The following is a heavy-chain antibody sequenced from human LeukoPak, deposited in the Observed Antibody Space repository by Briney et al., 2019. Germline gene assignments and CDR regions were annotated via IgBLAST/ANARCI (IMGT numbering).Heavy chain of an antibody. CDR1: GYTFTSYG. Sequence: ASVKVSCKASGYTFTSYGISWVRQAPGQGLEWMGWISAYNGNTNYAQKLQGRVTMTTDTSTSTAYMELRSLRSDDTAVYYCARAFSGSYLGPNNYYYGMDVWGQGTTVTVSS. D-gene: IGHD1-26*01. J-gene: IGHJ6*02. CDR3: ARAFSGSYLGPNNYYYGMDV. CDR2: ISAYNGNT. V-gene: IGHV1-18*01.